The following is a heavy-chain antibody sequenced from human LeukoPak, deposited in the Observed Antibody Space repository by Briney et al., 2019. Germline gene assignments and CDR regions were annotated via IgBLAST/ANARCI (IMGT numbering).Heavy chain of an antibody. Sequence: GSLTLSCAASRFTFSSYAMRWVRPAPGRGLAWVSAIYGSVGSTYYAESVKRRFTISRDNPKNTLYLQMNSLRAEDTAVYYCAKVPGYGYGYDYYGMDVWGQGTTVTDSS. CDR1: RFTFSSYA. CDR3: AKVPGYGYGYDYYGMDV. D-gene: IGHD5-18*01. V-gene: IGHV3-23*01. CDR2: IYGSVGST. J-gene: IGHJ6*01.